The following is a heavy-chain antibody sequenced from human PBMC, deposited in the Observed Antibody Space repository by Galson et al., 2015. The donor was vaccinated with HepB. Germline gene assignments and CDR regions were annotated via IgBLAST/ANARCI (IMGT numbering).Heavy chain of an antibody. Sequence: SLRLSCAASGFSVRSNYMTWVRRAPGKGLEWVSVIFSGGSFAPDTSYYAASVKGRFTISRDNDKNTINLQMNNLRAEDTAMYYCARDRGRGHVDWFDPWGQGALVTVTS. CDR2: IFSGGSFAPDTS. V-gene: IGHV3-53*01. CDR1: GFSVRSNY. J-gene: IGHJ5*02. CDR3: ARDRGRGHVDWFDP. D-gene: IGHD3-10*01.